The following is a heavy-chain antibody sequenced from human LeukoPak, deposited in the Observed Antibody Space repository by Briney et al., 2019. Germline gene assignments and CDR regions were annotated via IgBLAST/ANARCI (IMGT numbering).Heavy chain of an antibody. V-gene: IGHV3-48*01. D-gene: IGHD3-10*01. CDR3: AKETTVTMVRGVISGFDY. CDR2: ISSSSSTI. Sequence: GGSLRLSCAASGFTFSSYSMNWVRQAPGKGLEWVSYISSSSSTIYYADSVKGRFTISRDNAKNSLYLQMNSLRAEDTAVYYCAKETTVTMVRGVISGFDYWGQGTLVTVSS. CDR1: GFTFSSYS. J-gene: IGHJ4*02.